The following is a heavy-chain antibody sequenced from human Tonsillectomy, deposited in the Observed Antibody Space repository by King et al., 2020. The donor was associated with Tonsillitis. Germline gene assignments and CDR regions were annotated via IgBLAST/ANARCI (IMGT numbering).Heavy chain of an antibody. Sequence: QLVQSGAEVKKPGESLKISCKGSGYIFANYWIAWVRQMPGKGLEWMGIIYPDDSDIRYSPSFQGQVTISADKSISTAYLQWSSLKASDSAMYYCARNHNMDVWGKGTTVTVSS. J-gene: IGHJ6*03. CDR2: IYPDDSDI. CDR3: ARNHNMDV. CDR1: GYIFANYW. D-gene: IGHD1-14*01. V-gene: IGHV5-51*03.